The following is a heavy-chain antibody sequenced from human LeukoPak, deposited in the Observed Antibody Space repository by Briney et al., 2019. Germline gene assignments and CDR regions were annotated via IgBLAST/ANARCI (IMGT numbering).Heavy chain of an antibody. CDR2: ICSGGST. CDR1: GFTVSSNY. V-gene: IGHV3-53*01. Sequence: GGSLRLSCAASGFTVSSNYMSWVRQAPGKGLEWVSVICSGGSTYYADSVKGRFTISRDNSKNTLYLQMNSLRAEDTAVYYCAREGGYDYRGVDYWGQGTLVTVSS. D-gene: IGHD5-12*01. CDR3: AREGGYDYRGVDY. J-gene: IGHJ4*02.